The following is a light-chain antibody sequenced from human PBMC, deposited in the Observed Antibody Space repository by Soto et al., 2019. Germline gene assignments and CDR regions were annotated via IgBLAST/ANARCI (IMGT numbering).Light chain of an antibody. CDR2: WAS. J-gene: IGKJ4*01. CDR3: QQYYSTPLT. CDR1: QSVFYSSNNKNY. Sequence: DILMTQSPDSLAVSLGERATINCKSSQSVFYSSNNKNYLVWYQQKPGQPPKLLLYWASTRESGVPDRFSGSGSGTDFTLTISSLQAEDVAVYYCQQYYSTPLTFGGGTKVDI. V-gene: IGKV4-1*01.